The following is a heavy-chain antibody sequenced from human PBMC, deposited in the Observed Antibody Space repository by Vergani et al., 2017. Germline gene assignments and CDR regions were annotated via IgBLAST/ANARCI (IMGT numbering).Heavy chain of an antibody. J-gene: IGHJ6*02. Sequence: QVQLQEWGAGLLKTSETLSLTCGVSGGSFSDYYWSWIRQAPGMGLEWIGYIYYSGSTNYNPSLKSRVTISVDTSKNQFSLKLSSVTAADTAVYYCARVGSTTTVVTPGGNYYYYGMDVWGQGTTVTVSS. CDR1: GGSFSDYY. D-gene: IGHD4-23*01. CDR3: ARVGSTTTVVTPGGNYYYYGMDV. V-gene: IGHV4-59*01. CDR2: IYYSGST.